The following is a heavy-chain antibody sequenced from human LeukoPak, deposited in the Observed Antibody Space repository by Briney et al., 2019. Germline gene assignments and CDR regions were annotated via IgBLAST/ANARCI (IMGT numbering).Heavy chain of an antibody. J-gene: IGHJ3*02. CDR3: ARGEDYGGNPSAFDI. CDR2: IYYSGST. V-gene: IGHV4-39*01. Sequence: SETLSLTCTVSGGSISSSSYYWGWIRQPPGKGLEWIGSIYYSGSTYYNPSLKSRVTISVDTSKNQFSLKLSSVTAADTAVYYCARGEDYGGNPSAFDIWGQGTMVTVSS. CDR1: GGSISSSSYY. D-gene: IGHD4-23*01.